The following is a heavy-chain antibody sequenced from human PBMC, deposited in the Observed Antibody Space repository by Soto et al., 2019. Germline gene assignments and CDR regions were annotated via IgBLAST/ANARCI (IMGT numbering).Heavy chain of an antibody. CDR1: GDPIRSSY. Sequence: SETLSLTCTVSGDPIRSSYWSWVRQAPGRGLEWIGYVYHTGTTNSKPSLKSRVTISADTSKNLFSLKLMSVTPADTAVYFCARDMSGGSSWYEFDSWGPGTLVTVSS. V-gene: IGHV4-59*01. CDR3: ARDMSGGSSWYEFDS. CDR2: VYHTGTT. D-gene: IGHD6-13*01. J-gene: IGHJ4*02.